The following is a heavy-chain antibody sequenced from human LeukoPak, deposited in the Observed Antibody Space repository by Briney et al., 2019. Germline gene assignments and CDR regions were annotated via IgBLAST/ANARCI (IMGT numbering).Heavy chain of an antibody. CDR3: ASSVMVRGVDPPRHNIDY. CDR1: GGSISSGGYS. J-gene: IGHJ4*02. Sequence: PSETLSLTCAVSGGSISSGGYSWSWIRQPPGKGLEWIGYIYHSGSTYYNPSLKSRVTISVDRSKNQFSLKLSSVTAADTAVYYCASSVMVRGVDPPRHNIDYWGQGTLVTVSS. V-gene: IGHV4-30-2*01. D-gene: IGHD3-10*01. CDR2: IYHSGST.